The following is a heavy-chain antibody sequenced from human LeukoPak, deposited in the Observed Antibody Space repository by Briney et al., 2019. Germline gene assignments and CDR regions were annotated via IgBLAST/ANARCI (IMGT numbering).Heavy chain of an antibody. CDR3: AKSGYNRFDY. J-gene: IGHJ4*02. D-gene: IGHD5-24*01. Sequence: RPGGSLRLSCAPSGFSFSNSAMSWARQAAGKGLEWVSGISGGAGSTYYADALKGRFTISRDNSKNTLYLQMNSLRAEDTAVYYCAKSGYNRFDYWGQGTLVTVSS. V-gene: IGHV3-23*01. CDR1: GFSFSNSA. CDR2: ISGGAGST.